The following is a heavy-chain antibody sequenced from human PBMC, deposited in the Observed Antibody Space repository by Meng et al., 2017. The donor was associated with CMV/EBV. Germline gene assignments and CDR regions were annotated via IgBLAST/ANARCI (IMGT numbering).Heavy chain of an antibody. Sequence: QGQLPEEGPGLVKPSQTLSLPCTCSGRSNSSGDYYWSWIRQPPGKGLEWIGYIYYSGSTYYNPSLKSRVTISVDTSKNQFSLKLSSVTAADTAVYYCARVTSRVAGAFDYWGQGTLVTVSS. CDR2: IYYSGST. CDR3: ARVTSRVAGAFDY. V-gene: IGHV4-30-4*08. J-gene: IGHJ4*02. D-gene: IGHD1-14*01. CDR1: GRSNSSGDYY.